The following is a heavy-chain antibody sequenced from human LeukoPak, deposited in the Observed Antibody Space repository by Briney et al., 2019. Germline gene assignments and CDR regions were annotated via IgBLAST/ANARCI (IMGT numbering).Heavy chain of an antibody. V-gene: IGHV4-4*02. CDR1: GGSISTSNW. D-gene: IGHD3-16*01. CDR3: ARSLRETWRGFFDN. J-gene: IGHJ4*02. CDR2: IHHRGSS. Sequence: SETLSLTCAVSGGSISTSNWWSCVRQPPRKGLEWIGEIHHRGSSNYNQSLRGRVTIEVDKSKNQFSLKVNSLTAADTAVYYCARSLRETWRGFFDNWGQGTLVTVSS.